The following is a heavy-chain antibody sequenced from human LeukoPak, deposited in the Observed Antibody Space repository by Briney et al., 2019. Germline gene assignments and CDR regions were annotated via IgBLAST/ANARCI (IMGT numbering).Heavy chain of an antibody. D-gene: IGHD5-12*01. Sequence: SQTLSLTCTVSGGSISSGGYYWSWIRQPPGKGLEWIGYIYYSGSTNYNPSLKSRVTISVDTSKNQFSLKLSSVTAADTAVYYCARASGYDSPTYFDYWGQGTLVTVSS. J-gene: IGHJ4*02. CDR1: GGSISSGGYY. CDR3: ARASGYDSPTYFDY. CDR2: IYYSGST. V-gene: IGHV4-61*08.